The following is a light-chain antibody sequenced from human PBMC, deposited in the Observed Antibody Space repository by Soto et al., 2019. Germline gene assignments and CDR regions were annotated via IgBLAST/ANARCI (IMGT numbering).Light chain of an antibody. CDR1: SSDVGGYNY. CDR3: SSHSSSSTLVV. Sequence: QSALTQPASMSGSPGQSITISCTGSSSDVGGYNYVSWYRQHPGKAPKLMIYDVNNRPSGVSNRFSGSNSGNTASLTISGLQAEGEADYYCSSHSSSSTLVVFGGGTKLTVL. J-gene: IGLJ2*01. V-gene: IGLV2-14*03. CDR2: DVN.